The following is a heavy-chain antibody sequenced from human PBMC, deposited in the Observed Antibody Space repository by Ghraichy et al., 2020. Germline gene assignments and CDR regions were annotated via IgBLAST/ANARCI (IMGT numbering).Heavy chain of an antibody. J-gene: IGHJ4*02. V-gene: IGHV3-15*07. CDR1: GLIFSNAW. D-gene: IGHD3-16*02. Sequence: LSLTCGASGLIFSNAWMTWVRQAPGKGLEWVGRIKSKVDGETTDYAAPVRGRFTISRDDSKNMLYLHMNSLKTEDTAVYYCTKDLPFTFGGVIAYWGQGTLVTVSS. CDR3: TKDLPFTFGGVIAY. CDR2: IKSKVDGETT.